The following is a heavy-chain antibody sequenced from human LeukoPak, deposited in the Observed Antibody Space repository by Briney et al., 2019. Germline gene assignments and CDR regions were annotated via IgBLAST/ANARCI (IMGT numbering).Heavy chain of an antibody. CDR2: ISSSGSTI. V-gene: IGHV3-48*03. CDR1: GFTFSSYE. Sequence: PGGSLRLSCAASGFTFSSYEMSWVRQAPGKGLEWVSYISSSGSTIYYADSVEGRFTISRDNAKNSLYLQMNSLRAEDTAVYYCAREIGAPGIVDYYFDYWGQGTLVTVSS. D-gene: IGHD3-22*01. J-gene: IGHJ4*02. CDR3: AREIGAPGIVDYYFDY.